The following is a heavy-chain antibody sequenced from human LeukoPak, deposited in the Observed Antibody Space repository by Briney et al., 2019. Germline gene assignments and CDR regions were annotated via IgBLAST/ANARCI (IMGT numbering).Heavy chain of an antibody. Sequence: ASVKASCKASGYTFTGYYMHWVPQAPGQGLEWMGWINPNSGGTNYAQKFQGRVTMTRDTSISTAYMELSRLRSDDTAVYYCARSGPLDFWSGYYEYYFDYWGQGTLVTVSS. J-gene: IGHJ4*02. CDR2: INPNSGGT. CDR3: ARSGPLDFWSGYYEYYFDY. CDR1: GYTFTGYY. D-gene: IGHD3-3*01. V-gene: IGHV1-2*02.